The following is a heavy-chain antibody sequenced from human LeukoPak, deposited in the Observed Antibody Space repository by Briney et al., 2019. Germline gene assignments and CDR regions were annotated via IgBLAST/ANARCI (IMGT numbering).Heavy chain of an antibody. CDR3: AKDAGSSSFDI. CDR1: GFTFSSYG. D-gene: IGHD2-15*01. Sequence: GGSLRLSCAASGFTFSSYGMHWVRQAPGKVLEWVAVISYDGSNKYYADSVKGRFTISIDNSKNTLYLQMNSLRAEDTAVYYCAKDAGSSSFDIWGQGTMVTVSS. J-gene: IGHJ3*02. CDR2: ISYDGSNK. V-gene: IGHV3-30*18.